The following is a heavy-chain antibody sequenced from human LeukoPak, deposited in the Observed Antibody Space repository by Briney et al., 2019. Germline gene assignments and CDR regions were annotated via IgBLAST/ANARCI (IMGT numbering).Heavy chain of an antibody. J-gene: IGHJ4*02. CDR2: IRYDGNNK. V-gene: IGHV3-30*02. CDR3: AKGVERGSDNL. CDR1: GFTFSSYG. Sequence: PGGSLRLSCAASGFTFSSYGMHWVRQAPGKGLEWVTFIRYDGNNKYYADSVKGRFTISRDNSKNTVYLQMNSLRTEDTAVYYCAKGVERGSDNLWGQGTLVTVSS. D-gene: IGHD3-16*01.